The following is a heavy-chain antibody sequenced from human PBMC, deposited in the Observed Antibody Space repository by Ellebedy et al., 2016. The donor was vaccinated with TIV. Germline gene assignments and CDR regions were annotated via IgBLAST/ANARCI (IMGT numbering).Heavy chain of an antibody. D-gene: IGHD3-10*01. Sequence: GGSLSLSXAASGFTFSSYGMHCVRQAPGKGLEWVAVIWYDGNNKYYADSVKGRFTISRDDSKNTVYLQMNSLRADDTAVYYCARDGAPYFGSGSYIYYFDYWGQGTLVTVSS. CDR2: IWYDGNNK. CDR1: GFTFSSYG. J-gene: IGHJ4*02. CDR3: ARDGAPYFGSGSYIYYFDY. V-gene: IGHV3-33*01.